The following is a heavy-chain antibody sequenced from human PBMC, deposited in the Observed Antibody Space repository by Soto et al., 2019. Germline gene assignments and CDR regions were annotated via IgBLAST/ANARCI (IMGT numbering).Heavy chain of an antibody. J-gene: IGHJ5*02. Sequence: SETLSLTCTVSGDSISTRSNYWAWIRQPPGKGLDWIGSIYYSGGTYYNPSLKSRVTLSLDTSKNQFSLKLSSVTAADTAVYYCMRLTALNWVDPWGQGPLVTVS. CDR3: MRLTALNWVDP. CDR1: GDSISTRSNY. CDR2: IYYSGGT. D-gene: IGHD5-18*01. V-gene: IGHV4-39*07.